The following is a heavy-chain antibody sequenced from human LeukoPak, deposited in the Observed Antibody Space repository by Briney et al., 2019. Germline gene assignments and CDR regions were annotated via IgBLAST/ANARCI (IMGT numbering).Heavy chain of an antibody. CDR3: ARDGTSYGMDV. CDR2: ISYDGSNK. J-gene: IGHJ6*02. V-gene: IGHV3-30*03. D-gene: IGHD1-1*01. Sequence: TGGSLRLSCAASGFSFSSYGMHWVRQPPGKGLEWVAFISYDGSNKYYADSVKGRFTISGDNSQNTVYLQMNSLRGEDTAVYYCARDGTSYGMDVWGQGTTVTVSS. CDR1: GFSFSSYG.